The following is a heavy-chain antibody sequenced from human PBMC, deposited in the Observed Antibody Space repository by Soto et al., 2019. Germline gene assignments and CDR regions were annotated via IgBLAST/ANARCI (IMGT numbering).Heavy chain of an antibody. CDR3: AKGRGHYDSSGYYRWGYYFDY. V-gene: IGHV3-23*01. Sequence: GGSLRLSCAASGFTFSSYAMNWVRQAPGKGLEWVSAISGTGGSAYYADSVKGRFTISRDNSKNPLYLQMTSLRVEDKAVKYCAKGRGHYDSSGYYRWGYYFDYWGQGTLVTVSS. CDR2: ISGTGGSA. CDR1: GFTFSSYA. D-gene: IGHD3-22*01. J-gene: IGHJ4*02.